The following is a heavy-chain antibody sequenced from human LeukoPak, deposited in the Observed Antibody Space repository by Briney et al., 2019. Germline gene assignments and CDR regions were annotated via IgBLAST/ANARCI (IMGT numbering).Heavy chain of an antibody. Sequence: GGSLRLSCAASGFTFSSYAMSWVRQAPGKGLEWVSAISGSGVSIYYADSVKGRFTISRDSAKNSLYLQMNSLRAEDTAVYYCARFILRGRTGRSDYWGQGTLVTVSS. V-gene: IGHV3-23*01. J-gene: IGHJ4*02. CDR3: ARFILRGRTGRSDY. CDR1: GFTFSSYA. CDR2: ISGSGVSI. D-gene: IGHD3-10*01.